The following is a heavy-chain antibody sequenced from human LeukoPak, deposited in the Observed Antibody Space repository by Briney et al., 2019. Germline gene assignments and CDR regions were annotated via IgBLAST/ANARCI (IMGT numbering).Heavy chain of an antibody. CDR3: TRLVAGRDYFDY. CDR2: ISYDGSNK. Sequence: GGSLRLSCAASGFTFSSYAMHWVRQAPGKGLEWVAVISYDGSNKYYADSVKGRFTISRDNSKNTLYLQMNSLRAEDTAVYYCTRLVAGRDYFDYWGQGTLVTVSS. J-gene: IGHJ4*02. CDR1: GFTFSSYA. V-gene: IGHV3-30-3*01. D-gene: IGHD6-19*01.